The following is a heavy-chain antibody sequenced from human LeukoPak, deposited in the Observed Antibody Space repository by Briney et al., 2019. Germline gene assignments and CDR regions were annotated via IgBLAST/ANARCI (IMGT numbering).Heavy chain of an antibody. CDR1: GFTFSSYA. CDR3: AKGFGGTSCYFVPAHV. D-gene: IGHD2-2*01. V-gene: IGHV3-23*01. J-gene: IGHJ6*02. CDR2: ISGSGGST. Sequence: GGSLRLSCAASGFTFSSYAMGWVRQAPGKGLEWVSAISGSGGSTFYADSVKGRFTISRDNSKNTLYLQMNSLRAEDTAVYYGAKGFGGTSCYFVPAHVWGQGTTVTVSS.